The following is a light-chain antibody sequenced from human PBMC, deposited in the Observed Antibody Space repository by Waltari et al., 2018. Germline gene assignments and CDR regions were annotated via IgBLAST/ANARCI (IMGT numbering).Light chain of an antibody. J-gene: IGLJ1*01. Sequence: SYVLTQPPSVSVAPGQTARISCDGNNIGSKNVHWYQQKPGQAPVLVVHDDGDRPSGIRERFSGSNSGNTATLTSSRVDAGDEADYYCQVWDSGSDHYVFGTVTKVTVL. CDR1: NIGSKN. V-gene: IGLV3-21*02. CDR3: QVWDSGSDHYV. CDR2: DDG.